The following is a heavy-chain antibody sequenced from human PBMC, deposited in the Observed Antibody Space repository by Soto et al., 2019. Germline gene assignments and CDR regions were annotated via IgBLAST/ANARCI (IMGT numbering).Heavy chain of an antibody. J-gene: IGHJ6*02. V-gene: IGHV1-8*01. D-gene: IGHD2-15*01. CDR1: EYTFTSYD. CDR2: MNPNSGNT. CDR3: AKDLRTTISDYGMDV. Sequence: GASVKVSCKASEYTFTSYDINWVRQATGQGLEWMGWMNPNSGNTGYAQKFQGRVTMTRNTSISTAYMELSSLRPEDTAVYKCAKDLRTTISDYGMDVWGQGTTVTVSS.